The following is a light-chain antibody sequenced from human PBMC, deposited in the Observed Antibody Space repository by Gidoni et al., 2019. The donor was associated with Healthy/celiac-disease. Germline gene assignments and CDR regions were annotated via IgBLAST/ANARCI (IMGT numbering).Light chain of an antibody. CDR2: GKN. V-gene: IGLV3-19*01. Sequence: SSELTQDSAVSVALGQTVRITCQGDSLRSYYASWYQQKPGQAPVLVIYGKNNRPSGIPDRFSGSSSGNTAALTITGAQAEDEADYYCNSLDSSGNHLVFGGGTKLTVL. CDR1: SLRSYY. CDR3: NSLDSSGNHLV. J-gene: IGLJ2*01.